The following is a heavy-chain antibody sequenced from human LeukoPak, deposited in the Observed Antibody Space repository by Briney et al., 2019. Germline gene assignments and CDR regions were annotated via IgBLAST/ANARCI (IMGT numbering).Heavy chain of an antibody. V-gene: IGHV4-38-2*02. CDR3: TKGPASYYYYVDV. CDR1: GYSISSGYY. CDR2: IYHSGST. J-gene: IGHJ6*03. Sequence: SETLPLTCTVSGYSISSGYYCGWIRQPPGKGLEWIGNIYHSGSTYYNPSLKSRVTISVDTSKNQFSLKVSSVTAADTAVYYCTKGPASYYYYVDVWGKGTTVTVSS.